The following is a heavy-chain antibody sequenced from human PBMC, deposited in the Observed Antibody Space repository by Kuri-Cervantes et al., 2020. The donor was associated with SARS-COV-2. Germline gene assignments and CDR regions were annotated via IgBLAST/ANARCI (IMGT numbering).Heavy chain of an antibody. D-gene: IGHD1/OR15-1a*01. CDR3: AKCPRTGVPGTSGED. Sequence: GESLKISCAASGFTFNSYATSWVRQAPGKGLEWVSAISTSGAYTYYADSVKGRFTISRDNSKNTLYLQMKRLRAEDTAVYYCAKCPRTGVPGTSGEDWGQGTLVTVSS. V-gene: IGHV3-23*01. J-gene: IGHJ4*02. CDR1: GFTFNSYA. CDR2: ISTSGAYT.